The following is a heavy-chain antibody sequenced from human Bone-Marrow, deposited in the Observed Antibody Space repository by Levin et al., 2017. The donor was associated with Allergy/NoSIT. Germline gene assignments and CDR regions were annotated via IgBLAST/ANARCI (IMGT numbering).Heavy chain of an antibody. CDR1: GFTVSSNY. CDR3: ARDDGRFGELWSARY. CDR2: IYSGGNT. D-gene: IGHD3-10*01. V-gene: IGHV3-53*01. J-gene: IGHJ4*02. Sequence: HTGGSLRLSCAASGFTVSSNYMSWVRQAPGKGLEWVSVIYSGGNTYYADSVQGRFTISRDNSQNTLYLQLNSLRAEDTAVYYCARDDGRFGELWSARYWGQGTLVTVSS.